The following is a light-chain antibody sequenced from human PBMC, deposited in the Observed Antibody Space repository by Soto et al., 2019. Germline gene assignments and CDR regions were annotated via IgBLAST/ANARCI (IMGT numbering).Light chain of an antibody. Sequence: DIQMTQSPSSLSASVGDRVTITCRASQSIGTYLNWYLQKPGKAPQLLIHAASSLQTGVPSRFSGSGSGTEVTLTISSLQPEDFASFYCQQSLSTPPTFGQGTKLAIK. CDR2: AAS. CDR1: QSIGTY. J-gene: IGKJ2*01. CDR3: QQSLSTPPT. V-gene: IGKV1-39*01.